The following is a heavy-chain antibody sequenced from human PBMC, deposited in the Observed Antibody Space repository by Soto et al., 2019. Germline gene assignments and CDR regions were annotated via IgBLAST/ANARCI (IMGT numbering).Heavy chain of an antibody. J-gene: IGHJ4*02. D-gene: IGHD2-2*01. Sequence: ASVKVSCKASGYTFTGYYMHWVRQAPGQGLEWMGWINPNSGGTNYAQKFQGWVTMTRDTSISTAYMELSRLRSDDTALYYCARGLKDIVVVPAATFFDYWGQGTLVTVSS. CDR2: INPNSGGT. CDR3: ARGLKDIVVVPAATFFDY. V-gene: IGHV1-2*04. CDR1: GYTFTGYY.